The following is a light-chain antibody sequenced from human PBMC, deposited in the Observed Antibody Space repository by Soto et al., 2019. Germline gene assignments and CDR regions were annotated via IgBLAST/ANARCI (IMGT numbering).Light chain of an antibody. V-gene: IGKV3-11*01. Sequence: EIVLTQSPDTLSLSPGERATLSCRASQSVSTYLAWYQQKPGQAPRLLIFDASNRATGIPARFSGSGSGTEFTLTISSLQPDDFATYYCQQYQIDWTFGQGTKVDIK. CDR2: DAS. CDR3: QQYQIDWT. CDR1: QSVSTY. J-gene: IGKJ1*01.